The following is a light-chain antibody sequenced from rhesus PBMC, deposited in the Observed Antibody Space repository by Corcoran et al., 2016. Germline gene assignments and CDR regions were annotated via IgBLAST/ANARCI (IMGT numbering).Light chain of an antibody. J-gene: IGKJ4*01. CDR3: RHGYGTPLT. CDR2: KAS. CDR1: ENVNNY. V-gene: IGKV1-74*01. Sequence: DIQMTQSPSSLSASVGDRVTITCRASENVNNYLNWYQQKPGKAPKLLIYKASTLQSGVPSRFSGSGSGTDYTFTNIGLPPEDVATYYCRHGYGTPLTFGGGTKVELQ.